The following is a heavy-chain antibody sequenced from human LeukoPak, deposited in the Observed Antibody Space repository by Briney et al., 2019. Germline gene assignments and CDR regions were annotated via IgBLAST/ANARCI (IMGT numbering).Heavy chain of an antibody. D-gene: IGHD3-9*01. CDR2: IYYSGST. V-gene: IGHV4-59*01. CDR1: GGSISSYY. CDR3: AGSYDILTGYRDYYYYYMDV. Sequence: SETLSLTCTVSGGSISSYYWSWIRQPPGKGLEWIGYIYYSGSTNYNPSLKSRGTISVDTSKNQFSLKLSSVTAADTAVYYCAGSYDILTGYRDYYYYYMDVWGKGTTVTVSS. J-gene: IGHJ6*03.